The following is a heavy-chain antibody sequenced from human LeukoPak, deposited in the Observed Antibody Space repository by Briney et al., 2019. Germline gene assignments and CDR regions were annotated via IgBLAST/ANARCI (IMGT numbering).Heavy chain of an antibody. CDR1: GLTVSSNY. D-gene: IGHD6-13*01. V-gene: IGHV3-66*02. Sequence: GGSLRLSCAASGLTVSSNYMSGGGRAPGKGVAWVSVIYSGGSTYYANSVKGRFTISRDNSKNTLYPQMNSLRAEDTAVYYCARDSGSSWYDDAFDIWGQGTMVTVSS. J-gene: IGHJ3*02. CDR2: IYSGGST. CDR3: ARDSGSSWYDDAFDI.